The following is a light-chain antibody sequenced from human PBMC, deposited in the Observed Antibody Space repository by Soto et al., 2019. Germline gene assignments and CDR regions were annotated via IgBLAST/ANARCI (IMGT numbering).Light chain of an antibody. J-gene: IGLJ1*01. Sequence: QSVLTHPASVSVSPGQAITISFTGTSSDVGDYNLVSWYQQHPGKAPKLMIYEGSKRPSGVSNRFSGSKSGNTASLTISIRQAEDEADYYCCSDAGSSTYVFGPGTNLTV. CDR2: EGS. CDR1: SSDVGDYNL. V-gene: IGLV2-23*01. CDR3: CSDAGSSTYV.